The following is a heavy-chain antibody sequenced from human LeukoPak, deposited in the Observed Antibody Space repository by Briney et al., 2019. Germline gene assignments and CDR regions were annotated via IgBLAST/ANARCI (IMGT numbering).Heavy chain of an antibody. CDR2: ISSNSRTM. J-gene: IGHJ4*02. CDR1: GFTFSTYS. CDR3: ARRRDLYSGSYYPFDY. Sequence: PGGSLRLSCAASGFTFSTYSMNWVRQAPGKGLEWLSSISSNSRTMYYADSVKGRFTISRDNAKNSLYLQMNSLRAEDTAVYYCARRRDLYSGSYYPFDYWGQGTLVTVSS. V-gene: IGHV3-48*01. D-gene: IGHD1-26*01.